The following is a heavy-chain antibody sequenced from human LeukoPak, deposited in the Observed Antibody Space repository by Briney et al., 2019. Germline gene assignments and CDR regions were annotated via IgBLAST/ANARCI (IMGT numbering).Heavy chain of an antibody. Sequence: GGSLRLSCAASGFTFSSYWMSWVRQARGKGLEGVANIKQDGSEKYYVDSVKGRFTISRDNAKNSLYLQMNSLRAEDTAVYYCARELSKKYSSSPEDSNWFDPWGQGTLVTVSS. V-gene: IGHV3-7*01. J-gene: IGHJ5*02. D-gene: IGHD6-6*01. CDR2: IKQDGSEK. CDR1: GFTFSSYW. CDR3: ARELSKKYSSSPEDSNWFDP.